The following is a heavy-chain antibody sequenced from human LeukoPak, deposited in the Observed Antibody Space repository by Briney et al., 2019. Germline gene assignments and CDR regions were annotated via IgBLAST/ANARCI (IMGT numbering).Heavy chain of an antibody. Sequence: PGRSLRLSCAASGFTFSKYAMHWARQTPGKGLEWVAAIWNDGSDENYADSVKGRFTISSDNSKNTLYLQMNSRRAEDTAVYYCAFEIGRSQGAFDIWGQGTMITVSS. J-gene: IGHJ3*02. CDR2: IWNDGSDE. D-gene: IGHD1-26*01. CDR1: GFTFSKYA. V-gene: IGHV3-33*01. CDR3: AFEIGRSQGAFDI.